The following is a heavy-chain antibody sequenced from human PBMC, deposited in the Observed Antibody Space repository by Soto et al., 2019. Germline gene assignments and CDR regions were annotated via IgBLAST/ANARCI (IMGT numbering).Heavy chain of an antibody. CDR1: GCTFSSYA. V-gene: IGHV3-30-3*01. J-gene: IGHJ6*02. D-gene: IGHD3-10*01. Sequence: GGSLRLSCAASGCTFSSYAMHWVRQAPGKGLEWVAVISYDGSNKYYADSVKGRFTISRDNSKNTLYLQMNSLRAEDTAVYYCARDKGVYGSGSRDYYGMDVWGQGTTVTVSS. CDR3: ARDKGVYGSGSRDYYGMDV. CDR2: ISYDGSNK.